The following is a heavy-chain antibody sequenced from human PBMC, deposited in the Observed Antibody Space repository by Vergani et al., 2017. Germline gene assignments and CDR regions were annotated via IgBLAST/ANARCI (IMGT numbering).Heavy chain of an antibody. CDR2: IKSKTDGGTT. V-gene: IGHV3-15*01. J-gene: IGHJ3*02. Sequence: VQLVESGGGVVQPGRSLRLSCAASGFTFSNAWMSWVRQAPGKGLEWVGRIKSKTDGGTTDYAAPVKGRFTISRDDSKNTLYLQMNSLKTEDTAVYYCTTERYMRQWLVLDAFDIWGQGTMVTVSS. D-gene: IGHD6-19*01. CDR3: TTERYMRQWLVLDAFDI. CDR1: GFTFSNAW.